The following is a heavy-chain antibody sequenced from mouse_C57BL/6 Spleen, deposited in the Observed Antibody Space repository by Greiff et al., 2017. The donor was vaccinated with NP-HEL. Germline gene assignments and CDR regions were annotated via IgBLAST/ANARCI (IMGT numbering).Heavy chain of an antibody. CDR2: IDPENGDT. CDR3: TTLITTAYYYAMDY. V-gene: IGHV14-4*01. CDR1: GFNIKDDY. D-gene: IGHD1-1*01. Sequence: EVQLVESGAELVRPGASVKLSCTASGFNIKDDYMHWVKQRPEQGLEWIGWIDPENGDTEYASKFQGKATITADTSSNTAYLQLSSLTSEDTAVYYCTTLITTAYYYAMDYWGQGTSVTVSS. J-gene: IGHJ4*01.